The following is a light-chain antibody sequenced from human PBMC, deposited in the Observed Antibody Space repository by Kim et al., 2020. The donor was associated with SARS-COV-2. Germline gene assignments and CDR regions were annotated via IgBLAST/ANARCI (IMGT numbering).Light chain of an antibody. CDR1: SSDVGGYNY. CDR2: DVS. CDR3: CSYAGSYTVV. V-gene: IGLV2-11*01. Sequence: GQSVTISCTGTSSDVGGYNYVSWYQQHPGKAPKLMIYDVSKRPSGVPDRFSGSKSGNTASLTISGLQAEDEADYYCCSYAGSYTVVFGGGTPDRP. J-gene: IGLJ2*01.